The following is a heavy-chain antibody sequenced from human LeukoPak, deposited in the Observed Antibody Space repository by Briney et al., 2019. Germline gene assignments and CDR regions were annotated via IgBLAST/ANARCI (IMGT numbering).Heavy chain of an antibody. CDR1: GFTFSSYW. D-gene: IGHD3-10*01. CDR2: TNSDGSSI. CDR3: ARGQRFADY. J-gene: IGHJ4*02. Sequence: GGSLRLSCAASGFTFSSYWMYWVRQAPGTGLVWVSRTNSDGSSIKYADSVKGRSTISRDNAKNTLYLQMNSLSLEDKAVYYCARGQRFADYWGQGTPVTVCS. V-gene: IGHV3-74*03.